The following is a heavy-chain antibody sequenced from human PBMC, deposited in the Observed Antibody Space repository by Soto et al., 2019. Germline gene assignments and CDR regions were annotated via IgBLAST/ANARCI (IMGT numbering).Heavy chain of an antibody. CDR2: ISANDVGT. CDR3: AKAKNDYNWDNRPPFDY. CDR1: GFTLRSYA. D-gene: IGHD1-20*01. Sequence: GGSLRLSCEASGFTLRSYAMTWIRQAPGKGLEWVSLISANDVGTYYAESVKTRFTISTDQSRNTVYLQMDSLRAGDTAIYYCAKAKNDYNWDNRPPFDYWGQGTLVTVSS. V-gene: IGHV3-23*01. J-gene: IGHJ4*02.